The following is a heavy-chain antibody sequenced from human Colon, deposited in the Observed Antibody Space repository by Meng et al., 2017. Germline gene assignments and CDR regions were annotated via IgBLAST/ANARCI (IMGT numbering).Heavy chain of an antibody. J-gene: IGHJ4*02. CDR1: GYTFTSHA. D-gene: IGHD2-21*01. CDR2: INIGNGNT. Sequence: QVQLVQSGADVKKPGASVKVSCKASGYTFTSHALYWLRQAPGQRPEWMGWINIGNGNTKYSQNFQGRVTFTRDTSASTAYMELNSLRSEDTAVYYCARDKGDWVLGDYWGQGTLVTVSS. V-gene: IGHV1-3*04. CDR3: ARDKGDWVLGDY.